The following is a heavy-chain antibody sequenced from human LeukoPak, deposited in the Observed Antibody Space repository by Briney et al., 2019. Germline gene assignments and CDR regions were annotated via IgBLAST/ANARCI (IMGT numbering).Heavy chain of an antibody. CDR2: INAGNGNT. J-gene: IGHJ4*02. D-gene: IGHD2-15*01. CDR1: GYTFTGYY. V-gene: IGHV1-3*01. CDR3: AAGVGGSCPY. Sequence: ASVKVSCKASGYTFTGYYMHWVRQAPGQRLEWMGWINAGNGNTRYSQKFQGRVTITRDTSASTAYMELSSLRSEDTAVYYCAAGVGGSCPYWGQGTLVTVSS.